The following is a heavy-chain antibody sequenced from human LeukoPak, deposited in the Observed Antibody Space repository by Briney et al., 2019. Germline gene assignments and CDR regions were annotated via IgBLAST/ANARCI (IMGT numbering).Heavy chain of an antibody. V-gene: IGHV1-8*02. Sequence: GASVKVSCKASGYTFTSYAMNWVRQAPGQGLEWMGWMNLNSGDTYYAENFQGRFSITSDTSKSTTYMDLASLAPEGTAVYYCARVPVPAPRRGLYFDYWGQGTLITVSS. CDR1: GYTFTSYA. CDR2: MNLNSGDT. CDR3: ARVPVPAPRRGLYFDY. J-gene: IGHJ4*02. D-gene: IGHD2-2*01.